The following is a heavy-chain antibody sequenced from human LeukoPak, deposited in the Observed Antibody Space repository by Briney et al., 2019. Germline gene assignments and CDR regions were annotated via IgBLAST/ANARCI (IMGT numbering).Heavy chain of an antibody. CDR2: IRYDGSNK. CDR3: ARNHVDIVATDTDYYYYYMDV. CDR1: GFTFSSYG. V-gene: IGHV3-30*02. Sequence: GGSLRLSCAASGFTFSSYGMHWVRQAPGKGLEWVAFIRYDGSNKYYADSVKGRFTISRDNSKNTLYLQMNSLRAEDTAVYYCARNHVDIVATDTDYYYYYMDVWGKGTTVTVSS. D-gene: IGHD5-12*01. J-gene: IGHJ6*03.